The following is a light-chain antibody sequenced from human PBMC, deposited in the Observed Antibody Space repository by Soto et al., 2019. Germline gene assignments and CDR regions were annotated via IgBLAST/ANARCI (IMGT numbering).Light chain of an antibody. CDR1: SSDVGGYNY. CDR2: EVS. Sequence: QSALTQPASVSGSPRQSITISCTGTSSDVGGYNYVSWYQQHPGKDPKLLIYEVSNRPSGVSNRFSGSTSGNTASLTISGLQAEDEADYYCTSYTSSSTWVFGGGTKVTVL. J-gene: IGLJ3*02. CDR3: TSYTSSSTWV. V-gene: IGLV2-14*01.